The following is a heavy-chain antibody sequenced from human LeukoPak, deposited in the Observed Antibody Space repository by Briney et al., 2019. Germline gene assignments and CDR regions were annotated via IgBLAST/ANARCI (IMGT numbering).Heavy chain of an antibody. CDR2: ISHDGSNR. Sequence: GGSLRLSCAASGFTFSSYGMHWVRQAPGKGLEWVAVISHDGSNRYYADSVKGRFTISRDNAKNSLYLQMNSLRAEDTALYYCAKDVDYDILTGYYFDYWGQGTLVTVSS. CDR1: GFTFSSYG. J-gene: IGHJ4*02. V-gene: IGHV3-30*18. D-gene: IGHD3-9*01. CDR3: AKDVDYDILTGYYFDY.